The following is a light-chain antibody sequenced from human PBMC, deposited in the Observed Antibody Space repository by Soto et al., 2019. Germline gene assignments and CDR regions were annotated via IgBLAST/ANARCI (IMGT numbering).Light chain of an antibody. Sequence: DIQMTQSPSSVSASVGDRVTITCRASHDISNYLAWYQQKPGKAPNLLIYTASSLQSGVPSKFSGSGSGTDFTLTISSLQPEDVATYYCQQTNSAPLTFGGGIKVEIK. CDR3: QQTNSAPLT. CDR1: HDISNY. V-gene: IGKV1-12*01. CDR2: TAS. J-gene: IGKJ4*01.